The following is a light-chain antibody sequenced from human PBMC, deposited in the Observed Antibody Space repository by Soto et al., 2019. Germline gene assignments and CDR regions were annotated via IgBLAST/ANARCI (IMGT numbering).Light chain of an antibody. J-gene: IGLJ3*02. CDR2: EVS. CDR1: SSDVGGYNY. V-gene: IGLV2-14*01. Sequence: QSVLTQPASVSGSRGQSITISCTGASSDVGGYNYVSWYQQHPGKAPKLLIYEVSNRPSGVSNRFSGSKSGNTASLTISGLQAEDEADYYCTSYTSSSTWVFGGGTKVTV. CDR3: TSYTSSSTWV.